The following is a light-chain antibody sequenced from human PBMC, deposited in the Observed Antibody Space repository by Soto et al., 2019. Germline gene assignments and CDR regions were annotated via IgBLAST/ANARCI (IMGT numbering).Light chain of an antibody. CDR1: QAISSW. J-gene: IGKJ3*01. CDR3: XXXXXFPFT. Sequence: DIPMTQSPSSVSASVGDRVTITCRASQAISSWLAWYQQKPGKAPKLLIYAASSLQSGVPSRFSGSGSGTDFTLTISSXQXEDXXTXXXXXXXXFPFTFGPGTKVDIK. CDR2: AAS. V-gene: IGKV1-12*01.